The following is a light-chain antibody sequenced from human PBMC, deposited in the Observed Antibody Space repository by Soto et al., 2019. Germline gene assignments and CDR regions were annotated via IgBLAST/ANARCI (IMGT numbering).Light chain of an antibody. Sequence: DIQMNQSPYTLSASIGDRVTITCRASQSISGWLAWYQQKPGKAPKLLIYKASTLKSGVPSRFSGSGSGTEFTLTISSLQPDDFATYYCQHYNSYSEAFGQGTNVDI. CDR2: KAS. V-gene: IGKV1-5*03. J-gene: IGKJ1*01. CDR1: QSISGW. CDR3: QHYNSYSEA.